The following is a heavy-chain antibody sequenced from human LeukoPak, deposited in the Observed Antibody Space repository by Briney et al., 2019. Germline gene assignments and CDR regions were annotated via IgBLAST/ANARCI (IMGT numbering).Heavy chain of an antibody. Sequence: SETLSLTCAVSGGSISSGGYSWSWIRQPPGKGLEWIGYIYHSGSTYYNPSLKSRVTISVDRSKNQFSLKLSSVTAADTAVYYCARGGGIRLGELPLNYFDYWGQGTLVTVSS. D-gene: IGHD3-16*01. J-gene: IGHJ4*02. CDR1: GGSISSGGYS. CDR2: IYHSGST. V-gene: IGHV4-30-2*01. CDR3: ARGGGIRLGELPLNYFDY.